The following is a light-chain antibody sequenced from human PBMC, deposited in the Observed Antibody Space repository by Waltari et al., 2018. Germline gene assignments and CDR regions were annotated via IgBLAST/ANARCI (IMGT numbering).Light chain of an antibody. CDR2: EAA. Sequence: DIQMTQSPASLSASVGDRVTITCQARQDIRYYLNWYQQKAGKAPRLLIYEAAYLEIGVPSRFSGSASGTEFNLTISSLQPEDLATYYCQQYDDLPHTFGPGTRVDFK. J-gene: IGKJ3*01. V-gene: IGKV1-33*01. CDR3: QQYDDLPHT. CDR1: QDIRYY.